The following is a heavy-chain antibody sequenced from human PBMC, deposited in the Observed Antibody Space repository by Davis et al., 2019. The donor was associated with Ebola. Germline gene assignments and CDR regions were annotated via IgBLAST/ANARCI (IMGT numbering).Heavy chain of an antibody. CDR2: IPFEGYNT. Sequence: GESLKISCAASGFTFSDYWMHLVRQAPGKGLEWVSRIPFEGYNTDSADSVKGRFSISRDNPKNTLFLQMNSLRAEDTAVYYCARGYGSGGSCYSVVSYWGQGTLVTVSS. CDR1: GFTFSDYW. V-gene: IGHV3-74*01. D-gene: IGHD2-15*01. CDR3: ARGYGSGGSCYSVVSY. J-gene: IGHJ4*02.